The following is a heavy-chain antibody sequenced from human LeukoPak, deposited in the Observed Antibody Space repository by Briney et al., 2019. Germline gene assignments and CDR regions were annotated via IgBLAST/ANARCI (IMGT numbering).Heavy chain of an antibody. V-gene: IGHV3-48*01. D-gene: IGHD2-2*01. J-gene: IGHJ4*02. Sequence: PGGPLSLSCAASAFTISASGMSWVRQTSGKGLEWISYISSSGTIIYYADSVKGRFTISRDSAKNSLFLQMNSLRAEDTAVYYCARDSRSHCSSTACYGPYFDYWGQGTLVTVSS. CDR2: ISSSGTII. CDR3: ARDSRSHCSSTACYGPYFDY. CDR1: AFTISASG.